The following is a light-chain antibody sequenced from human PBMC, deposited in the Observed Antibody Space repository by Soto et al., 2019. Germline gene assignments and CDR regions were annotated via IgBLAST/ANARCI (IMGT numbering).Light chain of an antibody. CDR3: QQVDNVPLD. CDR1: QDIKKY. J-gene: IGKJ4*01. CDR2: EAS. V-gene: IGKV1-33*01. Sequence: IQMTQSPSSLSALVGDRVTITCQASQDIKKYLNWYQQKPGKAPKLLIYEASNLETGVSSRFSGGGFGTEFTLTIRSLQPEDTATYYCQQVDNVPLDFGGGTKVEI.